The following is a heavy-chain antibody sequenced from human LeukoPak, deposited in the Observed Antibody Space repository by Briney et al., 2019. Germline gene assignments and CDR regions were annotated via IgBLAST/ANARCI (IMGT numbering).Heavy chain of an antibody. D-gene: IGHD6-19*01. Sequence: SVKVSCKASGGTFSSYAISWVRQAPGQGLEWMGGIIPIFGTANYAQKFQGRVTITADESTSTAYMELSSLRSEDTAVYYCARVSYFGIAVDGLAFDYWGQGTLVTVSS. CDR3: ARVSYFGIAVDGLAFDY. CDR2: IIPIFGTA. CDR1: GGTFSSYA. V-gene: IGHV1-69*01. J-gene: IGHJ4*02.